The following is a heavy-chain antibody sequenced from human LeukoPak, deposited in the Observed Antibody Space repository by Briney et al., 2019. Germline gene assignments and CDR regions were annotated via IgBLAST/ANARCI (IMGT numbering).Heavy chain of an antibody. Sequence: PSETLSLTCTVSGGSISSSSDYWGWIRQPPGKGLEWIGSIYYSGSTHYNPSLKSRVTMSIDTSKNQFSLRLSSVTAADTAVYYCARRPGEYGGNDFDYWGQGTLVTVSS. D-gene: IGHD4/OR15-4a*01. CDR2: IYYSGST. V-gene: IGHV4-39*01. CDR3: ARRPGEYGGNDFDY. J-gene: IGHJ4*02. CDR1: GGSISSSSDY.